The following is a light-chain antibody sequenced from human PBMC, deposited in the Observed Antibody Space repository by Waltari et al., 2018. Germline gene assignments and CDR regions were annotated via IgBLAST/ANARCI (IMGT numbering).Light chain of an antibody. J-gene: IGLJ3*02. CDR3: CSYAGSITFWV. CDR2: DVT. CDR1: SSDVGGYNY. V-gene: IGLV2-11*01. Sequence: QSALTQPRSVSGSPGQSVTISCTGTSSDVGGYNYVSWYQHHPGKAPKLIIYDVTKRPPGGPDRFSASKSDNTASLTISGLQAEDEADYYCCSYAGSITFWVFGGGTKLTVL.